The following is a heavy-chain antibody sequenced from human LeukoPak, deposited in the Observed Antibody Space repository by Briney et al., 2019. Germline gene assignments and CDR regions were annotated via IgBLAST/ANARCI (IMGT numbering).Heavy chain of an antibody. Sequence: NPSETLSLTCSVSGGSVRSYSWRWIRQPPGKGLEWIGYIHNSGTTNYKPSPKSRVIILVETTKNKFSLKLSSGTAADTAVYYCARHGGESLVATILHAFDIWGRGTMVTVSS. D-gene: IGHD5-24*01. V-gene: IGHV4-59*08. CDR3: ARHGGESLVATILHAFDI. J-gene: IGHJ3*02. CDR2: IHNSGTT. CDR1: GGSVRSYS.